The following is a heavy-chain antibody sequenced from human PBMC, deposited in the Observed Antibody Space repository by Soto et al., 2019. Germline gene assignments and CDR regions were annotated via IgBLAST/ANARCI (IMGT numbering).Heavy chain of an antibody. CDR1: GGSISSGGYY. D-gene: IGHD3-22*01. CDR3: ARALSGYYYYFDY. Sequence: SETRSLTCTVSGGSISSGGYYWSWIRQHPGKGLEWIGYIYYSGSTYYNPSLKSRVTISVDTSKNQFSLKLSSVTAADTAVYYCARALSGYYYYFDYWGQRTLVTVSS. CDR2: IYYSGST. J-gene: IGHJ4*02. V-gene: IGHV4-31*03.